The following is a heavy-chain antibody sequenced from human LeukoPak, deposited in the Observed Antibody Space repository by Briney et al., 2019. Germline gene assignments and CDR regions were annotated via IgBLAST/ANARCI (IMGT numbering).Heavy chain of an antibody. D-gene: IGHD3-10*01. V-gene: IGHV3-74*01. CDR3: ARDSLLWFGELLQDYYHYMDV. CDR1: GFTFSSYW. CDR2: INSDGSST. Sequence: PGGSLRLSCAASGFTFSSYWMHWVRQAPGKGLVWVSRINSDGSSTSYADSVKGRFTISRDNAKNTLYLQMNSLRAEDTAVYYCARDSLLWFGELLQDYYHYMDVWGKGTTVTVSS. J-gene: IGHJ6*03.